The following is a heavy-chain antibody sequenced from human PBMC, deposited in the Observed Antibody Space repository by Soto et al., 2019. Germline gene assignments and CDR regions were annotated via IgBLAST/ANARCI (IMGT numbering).Heavy chain of an antibody. CDR1: GYTFTSYG. V-gene: IGHV1-18*01. D-gene: IGHD3-9*01. CDR3: ARDTNYDILTGYSPYYYYHYMDV. CDR2: ISAYNGNT. J-gene: IGHJ6*03. Sequence: GASVKVSCKASGYTFTSYGISWVRQAPGQGLEWMGWISAYNGNTNYAQKLQGRVTMTTDTSTSTAYMELRSLRSDDTAVYYCARDTNYDILTGYSPYYYYHYMDVRGKGTTVTVSS.